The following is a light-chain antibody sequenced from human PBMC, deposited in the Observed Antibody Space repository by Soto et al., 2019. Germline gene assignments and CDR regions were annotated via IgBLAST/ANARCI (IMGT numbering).Light chain of an antibody. Sequence: QSALTRPASVSGSPGQSITISCTGTSSDVGGYNYVSWYQQHPGKSPKLMIYEVNNRPSGVSNRFSGSKSGNTASLTISGLQAEDEADYYCSSFTSSSTVLFGGGTKVTVL. CDR1: SSDVGGYNY. J-gene: IGLJ2*01. CDR2: EVN. CDR3: SSFTSSSTVL. V-gene: IGLV2-14*01.